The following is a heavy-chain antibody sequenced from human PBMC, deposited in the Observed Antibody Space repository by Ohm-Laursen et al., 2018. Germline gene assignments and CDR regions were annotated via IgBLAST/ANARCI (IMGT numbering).Heavy chain of an antibody. CDR2: ISSSSSYI. CDR3: TKARVRFDY. J-gene: IGHJ4*02. Sequence: SLRLSCSASGFTFSNAWMNWVRQAPGKGLEWVSSISSSSSYIYYADSAKGRFTISRDNSKNTLCLQMNSLRAEDTAIYYCTKARVRFDYWGQGTLVTVSS. CDR1: GFTFSNAW. V-gene: IGHV3-21*04.